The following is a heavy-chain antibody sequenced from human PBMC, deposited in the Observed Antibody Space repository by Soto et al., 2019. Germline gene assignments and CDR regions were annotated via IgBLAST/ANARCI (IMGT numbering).Heavy chain of an antibody. V-gene: IGHV4-4*02. CDR2: IYHSGST. J-gene: IGHJ4*02. Sequence: QVQLQESGPGLVKPSGTLSLTCAVSGGSISSSNWWSWVRQPPGKGLEWIGEIYHSGSTNYNPSLKSRVTISVDKSKNQFSLKLSSVTAADTAAYYCASVRIEYSSSSLLSVLDYWGQGTLVTVSS. CDR1: GGSISSSNW. D-gene: IGHD6-6*01. CDR3: ASVRIEYSSSSLLSVLDY.